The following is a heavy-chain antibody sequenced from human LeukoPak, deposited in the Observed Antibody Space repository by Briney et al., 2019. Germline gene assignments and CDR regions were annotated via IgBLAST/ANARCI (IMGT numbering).Heavy chain of an antibody. CDR3: AGVKVAGTRSFDY. V-gene: IGHV3-74*01. CDR2: INDVGSDS. D-gene: IGHD6-19*01. Sequence: GGSLRLSCAASGFTFSAYWMHWVRQAPGKGLVWVGRINDVGSDSIYVDSVKGRFTISRDNAKNTLYLQMNNLRAEDTAVYYCAGVKVAGTRSFDYWGQGTLATVSS. J-gene: IGHJ4*02. CDR1: GFTFSAYW.